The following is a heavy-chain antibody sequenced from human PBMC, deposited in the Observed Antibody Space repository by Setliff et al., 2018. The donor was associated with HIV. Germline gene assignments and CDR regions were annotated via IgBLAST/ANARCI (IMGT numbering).Heavy chain of an antibody. CDR3: ARDPPYDSSGYYLGLDYYFDY. D-gene: IGHD3-22*01. J-gene: IGHJ4*02. CDR2: INPNSGGT. V-gene: IGHV1-2*02. CDR1: GYTFTGYY. Sequence: ASVKVSCKASGYTFTGYYMHWVRQAPGQGLXXXGWINPNSGGTNYAQKFQGRVTMTRDTSISSAYMELSRLRSDDTAVYYCARDPPYDSSGYYLGLDYYFDYWGQGTLVTVSS.